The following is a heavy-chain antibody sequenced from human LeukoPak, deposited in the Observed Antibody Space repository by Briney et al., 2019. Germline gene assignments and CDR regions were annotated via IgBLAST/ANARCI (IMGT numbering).Heavy chain of an antibody. CDR2: IYHSGST. CDR1: GGSISSGGYS. D-gene: IGHD6-13*01. CDR3: ARGPPKLAAGTPRPYYFDY. Sequence: SGTLSLTCAVSGGSISSGGYSWRWIRQPPGKGLEWIGYIYHSGSTYYNPSLKSRVTISVDTSKNQFSLKLSSVTAADTAVYYCARGPPKLAAGTPRPYYFDYWGQGTLVTVSS. J-gene: IGHJ4*02. V-gene: IGHV4-30-2*01.